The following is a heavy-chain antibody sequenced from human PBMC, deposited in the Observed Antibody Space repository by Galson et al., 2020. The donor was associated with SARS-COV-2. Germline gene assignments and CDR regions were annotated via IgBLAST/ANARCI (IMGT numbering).Heavy chain of an antibody. CDR3: ARTTRPTHVWGSYRAGWFDP. CDR2: IYNSGST. V-gene: IGHV4-59*12. Sequence: SETLSLTCTVSGGSISSYYWSWIRQPPGKGLEWIGYIYNSGSTNYNPSLKSRVTISVDTSKNQFSLKLSSVTAADTAVYYCARTTRPTHVWGSYRAGWFDPWGQGTLVTVSS. CDR1: GGSISSYY. D-gene: IGHD3-16*02. J-gene: IGHJ5*02.